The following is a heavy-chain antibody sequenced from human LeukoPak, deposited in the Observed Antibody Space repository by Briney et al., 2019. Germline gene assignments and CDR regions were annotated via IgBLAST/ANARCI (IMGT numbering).Heavy chain of an antibody. V-gene: IGHV3-53*01. CDR2: IYSGGST. D-gene: IGHD2-2*01. J-gene: IGHJ3*02. CDR3: ARDGASIDAFDI. CDR1: GFTVSSNY. Sequence: GGSLRLSCAASGFTVSSNYMSWVRQAPGKGLEWVSVIYSGGSTYYADSVKGRFTISRDNSKNTLYLQMNSLRAEDTAVYYGARDGASIDAFDIWGQGTMVTVSS.